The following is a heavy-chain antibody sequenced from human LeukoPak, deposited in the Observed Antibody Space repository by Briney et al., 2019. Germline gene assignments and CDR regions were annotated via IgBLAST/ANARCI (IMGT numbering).Heavy chain of an antibody. CDR2: IYPGDSDT. CDR1: GYSFTSYW. V-gene: IGHV5-51*01. J-gene: IGHJ4*02. Sequence: KHGESLKISCKGSGYSFTSYWIGWVRQMPGKGLEWMGIIYPGDSDTRYSPSFQGQVTISADKSISTAYLQWSSLKASDTAMYYCARRFRALRYFHHESYYFDYWGQGTLVTVSS. CDR3: ARRFRALRYFHHESYYFDY. D-gene: IGHD3-9*01.